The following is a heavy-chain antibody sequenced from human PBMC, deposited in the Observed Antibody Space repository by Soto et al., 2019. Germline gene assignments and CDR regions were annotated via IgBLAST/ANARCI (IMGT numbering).Heavy chain of an antibody. J-gene: IGHJ4*02. CDR3: AHEDSSGYYGPGDY. Sequence: GGSLRLSCAASGFTFSSYAMSWVRQAPGKGLEWVSAISGSGGSTYYADSVKGRFTISRDNSKDTLYLQMNSLRAEDTAVYYCAHEDSSGYYGPGDYWGQGTLVTVSS. CDR1: GFTFSSYA. D-gene: IGHD3-22*01. V-gene: IGHV3-23*01. CDR2: ISGSGGST.